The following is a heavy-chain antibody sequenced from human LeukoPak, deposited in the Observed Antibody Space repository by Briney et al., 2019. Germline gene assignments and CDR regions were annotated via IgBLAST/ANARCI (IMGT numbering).Heavy chain of an antibody. CDR2: IFYSGRT. CDR1: RGSISSRSF. Sequence: SETLSLTRTVSRGSISSRSFWGWIPRPPGKGLDWIGHIFYSGRTYYNPSLKRPVSLSVETSHNHHSLSQTSVSAPHTPIYICARRGITYSSSYFDSGGQGILV. V-gene: IGHV4-39*01. D-gene: IGHD5-24*01. J-gene: IGHJ4*02. CDR3: ARRGITYSSSYFDS.